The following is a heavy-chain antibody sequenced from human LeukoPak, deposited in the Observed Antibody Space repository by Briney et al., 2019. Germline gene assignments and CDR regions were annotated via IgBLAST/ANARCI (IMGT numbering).Heavy chain of an antibody. CDR3: ARGYFDSTFDY. D-gene: IGHD3-9*01. J-gene: IGHJ4*02. CDR1: GGTFSSYT. CDR2: IIPILGIA. V-gene: IGHV1-69*02. Sequence: SVKVSCKASGGTFSSYTISWVRQAPGQGLEWMRRIIPILGIANYAQKFQGRVTITTDESTSTAYMELSSLRSEDTAVYYCARGYFDSTFDYWGQGTLVTVSS.